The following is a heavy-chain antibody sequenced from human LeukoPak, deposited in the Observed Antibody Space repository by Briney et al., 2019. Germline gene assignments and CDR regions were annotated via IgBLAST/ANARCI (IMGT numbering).Heavy chain of an antibody. CDR2: IYYSGNT. CDR1: GGSISSYS. CDR3: ARDQRGYSYGYGYSYYYMDV. D-gene: IGHD5-18*01. J-gene: IGHJ6*03. V-gene: IGHV4-59*01. Sequence: PSETLSLTCTVSGGSISSYSWSWIRQPPGKGLEWIGDIYYSGNTKYNPSLKTRFTISVDTSKNQFSLKLTSVAAADTAVYCCARDQRGYSYGYGYSYYYMDVWGKGTTVTVSS.